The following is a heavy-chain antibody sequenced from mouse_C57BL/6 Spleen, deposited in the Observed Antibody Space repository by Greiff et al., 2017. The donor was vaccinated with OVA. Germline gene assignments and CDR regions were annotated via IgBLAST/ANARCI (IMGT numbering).Heavy chain of an antibody. CDR1: GYTFTSYW. V-gene: IGHV1-64*01. D-gene: IGHD2-5*01. CDR2: IHPNSGST. Sequence: QVQLQQSGAELVKPGASVKLSCKASGYTFTSYWMHWVKQRPGQGLEWIGMIHPNSGSTNYNEKFKSKATLTVDKSSSTAYMQLSSLTSEDSAVYYCARYDYSNYVGLFAYWGQGTLVTVSA. CDR3: ARYDYSNYVGLFAY. J-gene: IGHJ3*01.